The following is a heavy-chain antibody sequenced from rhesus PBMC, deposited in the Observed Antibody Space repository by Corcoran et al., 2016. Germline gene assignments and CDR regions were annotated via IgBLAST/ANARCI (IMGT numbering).Heavy chain of an antibody. D-gene: IGHD4-23*01. J-gene: IGHJ4*01. Sequence: QVQLQESGPGLVKPSETLSLTCAVSGGSISSSYWIWIRQAPGKGLEWIGRIDSYGSTYYNPTRKGRVPLSVDTSKILFALKLGSGTASDTAVYYCARRNSNQGDFDYWGQGVLVTVSS. CDR1: GGSISSSY. CDR3: ARRNSNQGDFDY. CDR2: IDSYGST. V-gene: IGHV4S11*01.